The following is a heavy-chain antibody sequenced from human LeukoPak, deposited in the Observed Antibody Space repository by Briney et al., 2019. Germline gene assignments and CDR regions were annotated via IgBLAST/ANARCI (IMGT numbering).Heavy chain of an antibody. D-gene: IGHD4-23*01. CDR3: ARGPTTMVTPGDY. CDR2: IDSDGVTT. CDR1: GFTFSSNW. Sequence: GGSLRLSCAASGFTFSSNWMHWVRQAPGKGLVWVSGIDSDGVTTTYADSVKGRFTISRDNAKNTLYLQVNSLSAEDTAVYYCARGPTTMVTPGDYWGQGTLVTVSS. V-gene: IGHV3-74*01. J-gene: IGHJ4*02.